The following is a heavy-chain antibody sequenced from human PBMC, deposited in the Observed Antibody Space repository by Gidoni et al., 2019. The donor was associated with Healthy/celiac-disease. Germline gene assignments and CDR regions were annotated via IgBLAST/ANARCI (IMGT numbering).Heavy chain of an antibody. CDR1: GFTFSSYA. Sequence: QVQLVESGGGVVQPGRSLRLSCAASGFTFSSYAMHWVRQAPGKGLEWVAVISYDGSYKYYADSVKGRFTISRDNSKNTLYLQMNSLRAEDTAVYYCARVPNEGYYDILTGYDDAFDIWGQGTMVTVSS. CDR2: ISYDGSYK. V-gene: IGHV3-30*01. D-gene: IGHD3-9*01. CDR3: ARVPNEGYYDILTGYDDAFDI. J-gene: IGHJ3*02.